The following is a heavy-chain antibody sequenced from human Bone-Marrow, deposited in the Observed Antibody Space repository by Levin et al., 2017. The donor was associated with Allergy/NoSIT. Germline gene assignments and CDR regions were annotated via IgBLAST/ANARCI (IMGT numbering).Heavy chain of an antibody. CDR3: AKELSRVLLWFGDPHDAFDI. V-gene: IGHV3-23*01. CDR2: ISGSGGST. Sequence: GESLKISCAASGFTFSSYAMSWVRQAPGKGLEWVSAISGSGGSTYYADSVKGRFTISRDNSKNTLYLQMNSLRAEDTAVYYCAKELSRVLLWFGDPHDAFDIWGQGTMVTVSS. D-gene: IGHD3-10*01. CDR1: GFTFSSYA. J-gene: IGHJ3*02.